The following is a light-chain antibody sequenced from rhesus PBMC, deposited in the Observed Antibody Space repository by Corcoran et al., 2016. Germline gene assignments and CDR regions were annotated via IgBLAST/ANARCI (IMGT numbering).Light chain of an antibody. J-gene: IGKJ1*01. CDR2: KAS. CDR1: ENINNY. Sequence: DIQMTQSPSSLSASVGDRVTITCRASENINNYLNWYQQRPGKAPNLLIYKASTLQSGVPSRLGGRGSGTDYTFTISSLQPEDVATYYCQHGYGTPWTFGQGTKVEIK. V-gene: IGKV1-74*01. CDR3: QHGYGTPWT.